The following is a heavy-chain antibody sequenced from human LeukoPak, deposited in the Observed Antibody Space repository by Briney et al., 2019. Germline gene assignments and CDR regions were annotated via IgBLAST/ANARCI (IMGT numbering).Heavy chain of an antibody. D-gene: IGHD2-15*01. CDR2: INGDETRT. CDR1: GFTFSSYW. Sequence: PGGSLRLSCAASGFTFSSYWMHWVRQAPGKGLVWVSRINGDETRTNYADSVKGRFTISRDNAKNTLSLQMNSLRAEDTAVYYCARGGYLHYYIDCWGQGTLVTVSS. CDR3: ARGGYLHYYIDC. J-gene: IGHJ4*02. V-gene: IGHV3-74*01.